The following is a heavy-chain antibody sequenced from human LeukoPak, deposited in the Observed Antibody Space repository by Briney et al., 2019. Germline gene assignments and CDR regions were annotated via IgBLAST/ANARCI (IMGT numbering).Heavy chain of an antibody. CDR1: GFTFSSYG. CDR2: ISASGGST. D-gene: IGHD6-13*01. J-gene: IGHJ4*02. Sequence: GGSLRLSYAASGFTFSSYGMSWVRQAPGKGLEWVSTISASGGSTYYADSVKGRFTISRDNSKNTLYLQMNSLSAEDTAVYYCAHQQRWQQLAWGQGTLVTVSS. V-gene: IGHV3-23*01. CDR3: AHQQRWQQLA.